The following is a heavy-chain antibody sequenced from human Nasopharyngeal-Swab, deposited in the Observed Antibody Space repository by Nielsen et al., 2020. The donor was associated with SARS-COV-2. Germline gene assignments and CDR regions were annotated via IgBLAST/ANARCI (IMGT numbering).Heavy chain of an antibody. V-gene: IGHV4-34*01. Sequence: RQAPGKGLEWIGEINHSGSTNYNPSLKSRVTISVDTSKNQFSLKLSSVTAADTAVYYCARGGITMVRGVIARAQPHYYYYMDVWAKGPRSPSP. CDR3: ARGGITMVRGVIARAQPHYYYYMDV. D-gene: IGHD3-10*01. CDR2: INHSGST. J-gene: IGHJ6*03.